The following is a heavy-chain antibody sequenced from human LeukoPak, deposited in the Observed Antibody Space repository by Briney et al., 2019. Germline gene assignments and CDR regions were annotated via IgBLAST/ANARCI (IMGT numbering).Heavy chain of an antibody. CDR2: ISHSGST. CDR3: AREKGTYFYGSGSYYDYSYYYIDV. V-gene: IGHV4-34*01. J-gene: IGHJ6*03. CDR1: GGSFTGYY. Sequence: SETLSLTCAVYGGSFTGYYWSWIRQPPGKGLEWIGEISHSGSTNYNPSLKSRVTISVDTSKNQFSLKLTSVTAADTAMYYCAREKGTYFYGSGSYYDYSYYYIDVWGKGTTVTVSS. D-gene: IGHD3-10*01.